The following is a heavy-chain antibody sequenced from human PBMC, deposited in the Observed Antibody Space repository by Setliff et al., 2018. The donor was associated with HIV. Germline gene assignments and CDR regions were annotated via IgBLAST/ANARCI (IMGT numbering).Heavy chain of an antibody. CDR2: VHNSGGT. CDR3: VRHTRDTSLAHYYYYIDV. Sequence: SETLSLTCTVSGGSISTNSYYWGWIRQSPGRGLEWVGNVHNSGGTNYNPSLKSRVSISVDTSKNQFSLNVNSVTAPDTAVYYCVRHTRDTSLAHYYYYIDVWGKGTTVTVS. D-gene: IGHD5-18*01. V-gene: IGHV4-39*01. CDR1: GGSISTNSYY. J-gene: IGHJ6*03.